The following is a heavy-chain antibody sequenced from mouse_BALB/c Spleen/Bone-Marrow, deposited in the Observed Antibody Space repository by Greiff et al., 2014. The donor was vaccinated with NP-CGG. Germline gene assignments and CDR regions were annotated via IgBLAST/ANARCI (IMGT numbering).Heavy chain of an antibody. Sequence: VQVVESGPGLVAPSQSLSITCTVSGFSLTSYGVHWVRQPPGKGLEWLRVIWAGGSTNYNSALMSRLSISKDNSKSQVFLKMNSLQTDVTAMYYCARDPIYYDYDWYFDVWGAGTTVTVSS. CDR1: GFSLTSYG. CDR3: ARDPIYYDYDWYFDV. CDR2: IWAGGST. D-gene: IGHD2-4*01. V-gene: IGHV2-9*02. J-gene: IGHJ1*01.